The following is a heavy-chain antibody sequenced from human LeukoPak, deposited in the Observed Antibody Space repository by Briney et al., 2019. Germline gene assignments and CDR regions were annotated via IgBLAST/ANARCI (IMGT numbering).Heavy chain of an antibody. J-gene: IGHJ3*01. Sequence: NPSETLSLTCTASGGSISSYYWSWIRQPAGRGLEWIGRIYTSGSTTYNPSLKSRVTISVDTSKNQFSLKVISVTAADTAVYYCAKDLLGWSSPRWGQGTMVTVSS. CDR2: IYTSGST. CDR1: GGSISSYY. V-gene: IGHV4-4*07. D-gene: IGHD3-3*01. CDR3: AKDLLGWSSPR.